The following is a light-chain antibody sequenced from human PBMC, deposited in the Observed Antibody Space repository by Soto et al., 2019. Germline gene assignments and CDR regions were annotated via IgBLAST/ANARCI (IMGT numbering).Light chain of an antibody. CDR3: QLGYT. CDR2: DAS. Sequence: DIQMTQSPSTLSASVGDRVTITCRASQSISSWLAWYQQKPGKAPKLLIYDASSLESGVPSRFSCSGSGTEFTLTISSLQPDDFATYYCQLGYTFGQGTKLEIK. CDR1: QSISSW. J-gene: IGKJ2*01. V-gene: IGKV1-5*01.